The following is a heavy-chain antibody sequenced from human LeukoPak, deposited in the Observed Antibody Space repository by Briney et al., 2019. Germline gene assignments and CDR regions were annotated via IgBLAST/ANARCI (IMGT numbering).Heavy chain of an antibody. CDR3: ARAGRGTSSRALDY. D-gene: IGHD1-1*01. Sequence: PSETLSLTCALSGGSFTDYYWSWIRQPPGKGLEWIGDINDSGSTKSSPSLQSRVVISLDTSKSQLSLKLSPVTAADTATYFCARAGRGTSSRALDYWGQGTLVTVSS. J-gene: IGHJ4*02. V-gene: IGHV4-34*01. CDR2: INDSGST. CDR1: GGSFTDYY.